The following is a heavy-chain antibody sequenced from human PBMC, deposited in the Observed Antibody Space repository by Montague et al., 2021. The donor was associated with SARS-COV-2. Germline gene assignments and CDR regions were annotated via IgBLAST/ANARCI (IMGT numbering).Heavy chain of an antibody. CDR2: TYYRSKWYN. V-gene: IGHV6-1*01. D-gene: IGHD2-8*01. Sequence: CAISGDSVSVDRAGRNWVRQSPAIDLEWLGRTYYRSKWYNDYAVSVKSRITINPDTSKNQFSLQLNSVTPEDTAVYYCARDDPYCTNGVCYTGNWFDPWGQGTLVTVFS. J-gene: IGHJ5*02. CDR1: GDSVSVDRAG. CDR3: ARDDPYCTNGVCYTGNWFDP.